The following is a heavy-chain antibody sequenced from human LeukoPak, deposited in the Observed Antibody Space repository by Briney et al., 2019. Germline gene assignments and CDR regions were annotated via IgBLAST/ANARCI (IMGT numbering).Heavy chain of an antibody. D-gene: IGHD1-26*01. Sequence: GGSLRLSCAASGFTFNTYTMNWVRQAPGKGLEWVTVISYDGSNTYYADSVKGRFTISRDNSKNTLYLQMNSLRAEDTAVYYCARGGSYSGNWFDPWGQGTLVTVSS. CDR2: ISYDGSNT. CDR3: ARGGSYSGNWFDP. V-gene: IGHV3-30*04. CDR1: GFTFNTYT. J-gene: IGHJ5*02.